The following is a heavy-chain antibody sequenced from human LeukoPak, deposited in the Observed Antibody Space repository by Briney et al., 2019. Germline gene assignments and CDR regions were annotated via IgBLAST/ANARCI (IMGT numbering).Heavy chain of an antibody. D-gene: IGHD4/OR15-4a*01. CDR2: IKQDGGET. V-gene: IGHV3-7*03. J-gene: IGHJ4*02. Sequence: QPGGSLRLSCAASGFPFSSYWMAWVRQAPGKGLEWVASIKQDGGETFYVDSVKGRFTISRDNAKNSLYLQMHSLRVEDTAVYFCARDPGAFPYFFDNWGQGTLVTVSS. CDR1: GFPFSSYW. CDR3: ARDPGAFPYFFDN.